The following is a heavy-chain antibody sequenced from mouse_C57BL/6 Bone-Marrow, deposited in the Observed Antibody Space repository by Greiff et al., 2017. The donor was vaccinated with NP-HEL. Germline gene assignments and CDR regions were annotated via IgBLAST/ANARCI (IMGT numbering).Heavy chain of an antibody. CDR1: GYTFTSYW. Sequence: QVQLQQSGAELVKPGASVKLSCKASGYTFTSYWMHWVKQRPGQGLEWIGMIHPNSGSTNYNEKFKSKATLTVDKSSSTAYMQLSSLTSEDSAVYYCYYYGSSHYYAMDDWGQGTSVTVSS. J-gene: IGHJ4*01. CDR3: YYYGSSHYYAMDD. D-gene: IGHD1-1*01. CDR2: IHPNSGST. V-gene: IGHV1-64*01.